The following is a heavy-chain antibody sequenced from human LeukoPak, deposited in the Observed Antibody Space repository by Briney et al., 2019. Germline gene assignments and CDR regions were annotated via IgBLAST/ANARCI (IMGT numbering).Heavy chain of an antibody. J-gene: IGHJ4*02. Sequence: ASVKVSCKASGYTFTSYGISWVRRAPGQGLEWMGWISAYNGNTNYAQKLQGRVTMTRNTSISTAYMELSSLRSEDTAVYYCARGRGGTFKYYFDYWGQGTLVTVSS. CDR3: ARGRGGTFKYYFDY. D-gene: IGHD2-15*01. CDR1: GYTFTSYG. CDR2: ISAYNGNT. V-gene: IGHV1-18*01.